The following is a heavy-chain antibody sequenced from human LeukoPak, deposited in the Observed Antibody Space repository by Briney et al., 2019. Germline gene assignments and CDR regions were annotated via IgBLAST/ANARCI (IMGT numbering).Heavy chain of an antibody. CDR2: ISGSGGST. V-gene: IGHV3-23*01. CDR1: GFTFSSYA. J-gene: IGHJ6*03. Sequence: GGSLRLSCAASGFTFSSYAMSWVRQAPGKGLEWVSAISGSGGSTYYADSVKGRFTISRDNSKNTLYLQMNSLRAEDTAVYYCAKDLAVLGPHYYYMDVWGKGTTVTVSS. D-gene: IGHD1-14*01. CDR3: AKDLAVLGPHYYYMDV.